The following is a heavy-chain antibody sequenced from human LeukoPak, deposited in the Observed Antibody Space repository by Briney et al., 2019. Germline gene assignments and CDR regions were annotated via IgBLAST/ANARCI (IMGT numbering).Heavy chain of an antibody. J-gene: IGHJ5*02. CDR2: IHYTGST. CDR3: ARGGTRFGEYRRGWFDP. D-gene: IGHD3-10*01. CDR1: GGSINSYY. Sequence: SETLSLTCTVSGGSINSYYWSWIRQPPGKGLECIGYIHYTGSTNYNPSLKSRVTISVDTSKNQFSLKLSSVTAADTAVYYCARGGTRFGEYRRGWFDPWGQGTLVTVSS. V-gene: IGHV4-59*12.